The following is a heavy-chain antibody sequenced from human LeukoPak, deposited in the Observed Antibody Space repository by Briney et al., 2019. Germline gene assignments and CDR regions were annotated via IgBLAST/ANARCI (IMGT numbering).Heavy chain of an antibody. CDR2: ISSSSSYI. J-gene: IGHJ5*02. CDR3: ARDRAIREVIGWYLLFVP. CDR1: GFTFSSYS. D-gene: IGHD6-19*01. Sequence: GGSLRLSCAASGFTFSSYSMNWVRQAPGKGLEWVSSISSSSSYIYYADSVKGRFTIYRDNDKNSLYMKMNRLRAEDTAVYYSARDRAIREVIGWYLLFVPWGQGTLVTVSS. V-gene: IGHV3-21*01.